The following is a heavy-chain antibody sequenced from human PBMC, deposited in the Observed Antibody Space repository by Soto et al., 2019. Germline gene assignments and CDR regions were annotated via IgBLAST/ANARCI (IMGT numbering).Heavy chain of an antibody. CDR3: GRHIAARPGNYYYYGMDV. J-gene: IGHJ6*02. D-gene: IGHD6-6*01. Sequence: ESGPTLVNPTQTLTLTCTFSGFSLSTSGMCVSWIRQPPGKALEWLALIDWDDDKYYSTSLKTRLTISKDTSKNQVVLTMTNMDPVDTVTYYCGRHIAARPGNYYYYGMDVWGRGTTVTVSS. CDR2: IDWDDDK. V-gene: IGHV2-70*01. CDR1: GFSLSTSGMC.